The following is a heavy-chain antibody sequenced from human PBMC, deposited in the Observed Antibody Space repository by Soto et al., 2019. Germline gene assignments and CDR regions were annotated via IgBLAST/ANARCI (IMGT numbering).Heavy chain of an antibody. J-gene: IGHJ4*02. CDR2: IYYSGST. CDR1: GGSISSGGYY. V-gene: IGHV4-31*03. D-gene: IGHD4-17*01. Sequence: SETLSLTCTVSGGSISSGGYYWSWIRQHPGKGLEWIGYIYYSGSTYYNPSLKSRVTISVDTSKNQFSLKLSSVTAADTAVYYCARYWVPTVTPNQYYFDYWGQGTLVTVSS. CDR3: ARYWVPTVTPNQYYFDY.